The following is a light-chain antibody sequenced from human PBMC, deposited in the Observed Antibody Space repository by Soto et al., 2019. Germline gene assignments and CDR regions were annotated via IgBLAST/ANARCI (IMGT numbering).Light chain of an antibody. Sequence: ESVLSQSPGTLSLSPGEGATLSCRASQTISRNLVWYQQKPGQAPRLLIYGASTRATDIPARFSGSGSGTEFTLTISSLLSEDFAVYYCQHYDNWPPWTFGPGTKVDI. CDR3: QHYDNWPPWT. V-gene: IGKV3-15*01. CDR1: QTISRN. J-gene: IGKJ1*01. CDR2: GAS.